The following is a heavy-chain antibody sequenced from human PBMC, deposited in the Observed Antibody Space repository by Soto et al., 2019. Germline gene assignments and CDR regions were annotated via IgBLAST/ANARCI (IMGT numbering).Heavy chain of an antibody. Sequence: QVQLVESGGGAVQPGRSLRLSCAASGFTFSSYGMHWVRQAPGKGLEWVAVISYDGSNKYYADSVKGRFTISRDNSKNTLYLQMNSLRAEDTAVYYCAKDGGSYYDFWSGYLKGYYYGMDVWGQGTTVTVSS. CDR1: GFTFSSYG. V-gene: IGHV3-30*18. D-gene: IGHD3-3*01. J-gene: IGHJ6*02. CDR2: ISYDGSNK. CDR3: AKDGGSYYDFWSGYLKGYYYGMDV.